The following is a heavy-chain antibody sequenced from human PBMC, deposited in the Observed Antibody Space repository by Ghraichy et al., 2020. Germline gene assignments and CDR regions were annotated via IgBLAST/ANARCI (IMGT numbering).Heavy chain of an antibody. Sequence: GGSLRLSCAASGFTFSSYAMSWVRQAPGKGLEWVSAISGSGGSTYYADSVKGRFTISRDNSKNTLYLQMNSLRAEDTAVYYCAKDFGGDILTGYYNANFDYWGQGTLVTVSS. V-gene: IGHV3-23*01. D-gene: IGHD3-9*01. CDR3: AKDFGGDILTGYYNANFDY. CDR2: ISGSGGST. J-gene: IGHJ4*02. CDR1: GFTFSSYA.